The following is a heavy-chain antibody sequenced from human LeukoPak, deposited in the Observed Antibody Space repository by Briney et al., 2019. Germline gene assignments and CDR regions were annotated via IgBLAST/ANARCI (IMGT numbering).Heavy chain of an antibody. CDR1: GGSISSHY. CDR3: ARSVLGYSYGLHIDY. D-gene: IGHD5-18*01. Sequence: SETLSLTCTASGGSISSHYWSWIRQPPGKGLEWIGYIYYSGSTNYNPSLKSRVTISVDTSKNQFSLKLSSLTAADTAVYYCARSVLGYSYGLHIDYWGQGTLVTVSS. V-gene: IGHV4-59*11. J-gene: IGHJ4*02. CDR2: IYYSGST.